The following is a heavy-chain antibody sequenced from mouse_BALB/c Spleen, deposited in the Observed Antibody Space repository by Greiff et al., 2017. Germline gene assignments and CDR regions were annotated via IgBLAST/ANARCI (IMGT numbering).Heavy chain of an antibody. Sequence: VHLMESGPELVKPGASVRISCKASGYTFTSYYIHWVKQRPGQGLEWIGWIYPGNVNTKYNEKFKGKATLTADKSSSTAYMQLSSLTSEDSAVYFCARGGVVAHYYAMDYWGQGTSVTVSS. J-gene: IGHJ4*01. CDR3: ARGGVVAHYYAMDY. V-gene: IGHV1S56*01. D-gene: IGHD1-1*01. CDR1: GYTFTSYY. CDR2: IYPGNVNT.